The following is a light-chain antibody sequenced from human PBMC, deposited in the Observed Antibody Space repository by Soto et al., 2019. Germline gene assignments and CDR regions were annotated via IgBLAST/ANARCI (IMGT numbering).Light chain of an antibody. V-gene: IGKV3-11*01. Sequence: EIVLTHSPATLSSFPFDIVTLSFSASQYINTRLAWYQHRPGQAPRLLIYQTSIRAAGIPARFSASGTGTDFTLTISDVQPEDFAVYYCHQRQSWPRTFGQGTKVDIK. J-gene: IGKJ1*01. CDR3: HQRQSWPRT. CDR2: QTS. CDR1: QYINTR.